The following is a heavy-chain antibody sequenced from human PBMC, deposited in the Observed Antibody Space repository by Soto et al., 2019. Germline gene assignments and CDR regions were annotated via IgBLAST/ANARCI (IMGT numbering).Heavy chain of an antibody. CDR3: ARAKWFGKLGNGFAP. CDR2: INRGGST. CDR1: GGSISGYY. D-gene: IGHD3-10*01. V-gene: IGHV4-34*01. Sequence: PSETLSLTCTVSGGSISGYYWDWIRQPPGKGLEWIGEINRGGSTTYNPSLRGRVTISDDTSKNQFSLRVNSVTAADTGIFYFARAKWFGKLGNGFAPWGQGTLVTVSS. J-gene: IGHJ5*02.